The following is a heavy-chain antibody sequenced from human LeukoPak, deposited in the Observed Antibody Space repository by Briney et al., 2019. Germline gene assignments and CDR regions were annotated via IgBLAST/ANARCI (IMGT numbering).Heavy chain of an antibody. CDR1: GFALSSSA. Sequence: GSLRLSCAASGFALSSSAMSWVRQAPGKGLQWVSAVSGSGDTTYYADSVKGRFTISRDNSKNTLYLQMNSLRAEDTAVYYCAKRAPYFDYWGQGTLVTVSS. V-gene: IGHV3-23*01. CDR2: VSGSGDTT. CDR3: AKRAPYFDY. J-gene: IGHJ4*02.